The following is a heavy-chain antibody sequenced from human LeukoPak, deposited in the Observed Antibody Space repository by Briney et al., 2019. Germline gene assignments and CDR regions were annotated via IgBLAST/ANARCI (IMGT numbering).Heavy chain of an antibody. CDR3: ARDFKKTRDSSGYHDAFDI. CDR2: ISSSSSYI. J-gene: IGHJ3*02. Sequence: TGGSLRLSCAASGFTFSSYSMNWVRQAPGKGLEWVSSISSSSSYIYYADSVKGRFTISRDNAKNSLYLQMNSLRAEDTAVYYCARDFKKTRDSSGYHDAFDIWGQGTMVTVSS. D-gene: IGHD3-22*01. V-gene: IGHV3-21*01. CDR1: GFTFSSYS.